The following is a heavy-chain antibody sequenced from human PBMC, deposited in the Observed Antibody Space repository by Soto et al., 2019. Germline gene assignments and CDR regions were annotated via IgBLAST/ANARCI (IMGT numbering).Heavy chain of an antibody. CDR2: ISSNSAYI. V-gene: IGHV3-21*02. CDR3: TRDASRDSSARGWLDL. Sequence: EVQLVESGGGLVKPGGSLRLSCAASGFTFRSFTMNWVRQAPGKGLEWVSTISSNSAYIYYTDALRGRFTISRDNAKNSRHLQMNSLRAEDTAVYYCTRDASRDSSARGWLDLWGPGTLVTVSS. CDR1: GFTFRSFT. J-gene: IGHJ5*02. D-gene: IGHD6-13*01.